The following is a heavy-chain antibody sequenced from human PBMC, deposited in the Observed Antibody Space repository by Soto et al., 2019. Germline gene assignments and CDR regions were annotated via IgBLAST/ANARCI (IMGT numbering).Heavy chain of an antibody. CDR3: TTDLLWFGESAYYYYYGMDV. CDR2: IKSKTDGGTT. V-gene: IGHV3-15*01. D-gene: IGHD3-10*01. CDR1: GFTFSNAW. Sequence: EVQLVESGGGLGKPGGSLRLSCAASGFTFSNAWMSWVRQAPGKGLEWVGRIKSKTDGGTTDYAAPVKGRFTISRDDSKNTLYLQMNSLKTEDTAVYYCTTDLLWFGESAYYYYYGMDVWGQGTTVTVSS. J-gene: IGHJ6*02.